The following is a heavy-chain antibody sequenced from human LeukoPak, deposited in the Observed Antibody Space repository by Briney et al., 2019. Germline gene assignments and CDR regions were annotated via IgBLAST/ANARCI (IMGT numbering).Heavy chain of an antibody. CDR1: GGTFSSYY. CDR3: ARDLGRGANKYYFDY. CDR2: INPNSGGT. Sequence: ASVKVSCKASGGTFSSYYMHWVRQAPGQGLEWMGWINPNSGGTNYAQKFQGRVTMTRDTSISTAYMELSRLRSDDTAVYYCARDLGRGANKYYFDYWGQGTLVTVSS. D-gene: IGHD1-26*01. V-gene: IGHV1-2*02. J-gene: IGHJ4*02.